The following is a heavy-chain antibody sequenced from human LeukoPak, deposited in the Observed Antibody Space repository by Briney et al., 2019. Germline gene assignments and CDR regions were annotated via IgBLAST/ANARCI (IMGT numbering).Heavy chain of an antibody. D-gene: IGHD3-22*01. J-gene: IGHJ4*02. CDR1: GFTFSSYA. Sequence: GGSLRLSCAASGFTFSSYAMHWVRQAPGKGLEGVAVISYDGSNKYYADSVKGRFTISRDNSKNTLYLQMNSLRAEDTAVYYCASGRHSSGWTHYFDYWGQGTLVTVSS. CDR3: ASGRHSSGWTHYFDY. V-gene: IGHV3-30-3*01. CDR2: ISYDGSNK.